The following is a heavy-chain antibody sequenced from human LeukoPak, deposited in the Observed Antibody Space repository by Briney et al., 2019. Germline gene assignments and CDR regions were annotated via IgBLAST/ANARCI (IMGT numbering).Heavy chain of an antibody. CDR2: VYYSGST. CDR3: ARERRSGTYYYFDY. CDR1: GGSISSYY. D-gene: IGHD1-26*01. J-gene: IGHJ4*02. V-gene: IGHV4-59*01. Sequence: SETLSLTCTVSGGSISSYYWSWIRQPPGKGLEWIGYVYYSGSTNCNPSLKNRVTISVDTSKNQFSLKLSSVTAADTAVYYCARERRSGTYYYFDYWGQGTLVTVSS.